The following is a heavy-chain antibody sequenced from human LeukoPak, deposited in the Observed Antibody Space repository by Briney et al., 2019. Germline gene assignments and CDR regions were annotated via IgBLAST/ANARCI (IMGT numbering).Heavy chain of an antibody. CDR1: GFTFSSYA. J-gene: IGHJ4*02. CDR2: ISGSGGST. Sequence: GGSLRLSCAASGFTFSSYAMSWVRQAPGKGLEWVSAISGSGGSTYYADSVKGRFTISRDNSKNTLYLQMNSLRAEDTAVYYCASLGFYDILTGYKLDYWGQGTLVTVSS. V-gene: IGHV3-23*01. CDR3: ASLGFYDILTGYKLDY. D-gene: IGHD3-9*01.